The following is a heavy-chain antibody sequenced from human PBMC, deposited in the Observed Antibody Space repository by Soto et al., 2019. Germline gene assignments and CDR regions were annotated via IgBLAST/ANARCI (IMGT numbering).Heavy chain of an antibody. CDR1: GGSISSSSYY. D-gene: IGHD3-10*01. J-gene: IGHJ6*02. V-gene: IGHV4-39*01. Sequence: SETLSLTCTVSGGSISSSSYYWGWIRQPPGKGLEWIGSIYYSGSTYYNPSLKSRVTISVDTSKNQFSLKLSSVTAADTAVYYCARVSGTSHYGMAVWVQGPIVT. CDR3: ARVSGTSHYGMAV. CDR2: IYYSGST.